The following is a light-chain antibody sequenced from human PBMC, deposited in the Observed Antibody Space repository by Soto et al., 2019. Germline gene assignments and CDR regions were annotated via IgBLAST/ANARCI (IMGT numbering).Light chain of an antibody. J-gene: IGLJ2*01. V-gene: IGLV2-11*01. Sequence: QSALTQPRSVSGSPGQSVTISCTGTNSDIGGYNYVSWYQQHPGKAPKLMIYDVSKRPSGVPDRFSGSKSGNTASLTISGLQAEDEADYYCYSYAGSYTWVFGGGTKVTVL. CDR2: DVS. CDR1: NSDIGGYNY. CDR3: YSYAGSYTWV.